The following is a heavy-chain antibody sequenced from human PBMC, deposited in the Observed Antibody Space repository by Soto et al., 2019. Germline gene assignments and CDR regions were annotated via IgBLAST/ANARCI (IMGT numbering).Heavy chain of an antibody. CDR1: GGTFNKYA. D-gene: IGHD3-22*01. CDR2: ITPLFGTP. Sequence: SVKVSCKASGGTFNKYAIDWVRQAPGQGLEWMGGITPLFGTPNYAQRFQGRVTISADEVTSTAYMELRSLRSDDTGVYYCARQFDYDTSGYYYAYWGQGTMVTVYS. J-gene: IGHJ4*02. CDR3: ARQFDYDTSGYYYAY. V-gene: IGHV1-69*13.